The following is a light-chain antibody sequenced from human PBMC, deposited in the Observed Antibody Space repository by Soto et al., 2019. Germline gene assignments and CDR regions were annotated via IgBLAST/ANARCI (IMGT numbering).Light chain of an antibody. CDR3: QQYGSSPPWT. J-gene: IGKJ1*01. CDR2: GAS. CDR1: QSVSSSY. V-gene: IGKV3-20*01. Sequence: EIVLTQSPGTLSLSPGERATLSCRASQSVSSSYLAWYQQKPGQAPRLLIYGASSRDPGIPDRFSGSGSGTDFTLTISRLEPEDFVVYYCQQYGSSPPWTFGQGAKVEIK.